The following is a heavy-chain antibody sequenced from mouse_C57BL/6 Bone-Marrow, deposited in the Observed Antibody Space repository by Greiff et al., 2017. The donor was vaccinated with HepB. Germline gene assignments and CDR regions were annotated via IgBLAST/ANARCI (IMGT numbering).Heavy chain of an antibody. CDR2: ISDGGSYT. CDR1: GFTFSSYA. V-gene: IGHV5-4*01. J-gene: IGHJ2*01. Sequence: EVQLVESGGGLVKPGGSLKLSCAASGFTFSSYAMSWVRQTPEKRLEWVATISDGGSYTYYPDNVKGRFTISRDNAKNNLYLQMSHLKSEDTAMYYCARVQWLRRGFDYWGQGTTLTVSS. D-gene: IGHD2-2*01. CDR3: ARVQWLRRGFDY.